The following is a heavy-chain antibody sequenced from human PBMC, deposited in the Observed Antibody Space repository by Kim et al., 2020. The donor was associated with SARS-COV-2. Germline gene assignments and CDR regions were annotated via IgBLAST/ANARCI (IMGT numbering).Heavy chain of an antibody. J-gene: IGHJ6*02. CDR3: ARGRYYDILTGSGEDYYYGMDV. V-gene: IGHV1-18*04. D-gene: IGHD3-9*01. Sequence: ASVKVSCKASGYTFTSYGISWVRQAPGQGLEWMGWISAYNGNTNYAQKLQGRVTMTTDTSTSTAYMELRRLRSDDTAVYYCARGRYYDILTGSGEDYYYGMDVWGQGTTVTVSS. CDR1: GYTFTSYG. CDR2: ISAYNGNT.